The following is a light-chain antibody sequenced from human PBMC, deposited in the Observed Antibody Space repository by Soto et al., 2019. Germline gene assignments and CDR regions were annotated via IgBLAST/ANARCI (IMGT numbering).Light chain of an antibody. CDR1: QSVSSN. CDR2: GAS. V-gene: IGKV3-15*01. CDR3: QQYNNWPPWT. Sequence: EIVMTQSPATLSVSPGERATLSCRASQSVSSNLAWYQQKPGQAPRLLIYGASTRATGIPARFSGSGSGTDFTLTLSSLPSEDFAGSYCQQYNNWPPWTFGQGTKVEIK. J-gene: IGKJ1*01.